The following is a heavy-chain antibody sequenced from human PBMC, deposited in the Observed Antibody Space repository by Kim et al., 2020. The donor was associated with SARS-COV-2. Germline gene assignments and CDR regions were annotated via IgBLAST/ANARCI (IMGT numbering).Heavy chain of an antibody. Sequence: GGSLRLSCAASGFTFSSYAMNWVRQAPGKGLEWVSYIIGSGTTIYYADSVRGRFTISRDNDKNLLYLQMNSLRAEDTAVYYCARGPNYSPFVYCGQGTLVTVSS. J-gene: IGHJ4*02. CDR1: GFTFSSYA. D-gene: IGHD4-4*01. CDR3: ARGPNYSPFVY. V-gene: IGHV3-48*03. CDR2: IIGSGTTI.